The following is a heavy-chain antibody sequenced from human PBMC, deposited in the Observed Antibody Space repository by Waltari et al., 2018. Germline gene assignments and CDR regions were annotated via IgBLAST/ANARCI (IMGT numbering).Heavy chain of an antibody. CDR2: IYHSGST. J-gene: IGHJ4*02. CDR3: ARRQQLVRFDY. CDR1: GYSISSGSY. Sequence: QVQLQESGPGLVKPSETLSLTCAVSGYSISSGSYWGWIRQPPGKGLEWIGSIYHSGSTYDNPSLRSRVTIAVDTSKNQFSRKLSSVTAADTAVYYCARRQQLVRFDYWGQGTLVTVSS. D-gene: IGHD6-6*01. V-gene: IGHV4-38-2*01.